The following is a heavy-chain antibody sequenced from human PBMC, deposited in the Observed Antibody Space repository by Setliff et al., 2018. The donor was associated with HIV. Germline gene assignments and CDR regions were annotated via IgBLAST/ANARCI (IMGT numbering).Heavy chain of an antibody. CDR2: FDPEDGDT. CDR1: GYTLTEFS. V-gene: IGHV1-24*01. D-gene: IGHD6-19*01. CDR3: ATLKEQWLSEGGFDY. Sequence: ASVKVSCKVSGYTLTEFSMHWVRQAPGKGLEWMGRFDPEDGDTLYAQNFQGRVTMTEDPPTDTAYLELSGLRFEDTAVYYCATLKEQWLSEGGFDYWGQGTQVTVPQ. J-gene: IGHJ4*02.